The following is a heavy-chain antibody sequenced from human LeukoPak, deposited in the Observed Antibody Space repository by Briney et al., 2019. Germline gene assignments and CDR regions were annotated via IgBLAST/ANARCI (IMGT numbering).Heavy chain of an antibody. J-gene: IGHJ4*02. CDR1: GGSISSYY. V-gene: IGHV4-59*12. Sequence: SETLSLTCTVSGGSISSYYWSWIRQPPGKGLEWIGYIYYSGSTNYNPSLKSRVTISVDTSKNQLSLKLSSVTAADTAVYYCARNLRENYYDSSGYPPGSYYFDYWGQGTLVTVSS. CDR3: ARNLRENYYDSSGYPPGSYYFDY. CDR2: IYYSGST. D-gene: IGHD3-22*01.